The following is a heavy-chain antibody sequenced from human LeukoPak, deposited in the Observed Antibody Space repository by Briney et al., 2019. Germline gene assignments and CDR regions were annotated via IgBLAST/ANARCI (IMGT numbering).Heavy chain of an antibody. CDR3: ARTPDGADY. CDR2: IKQDGTEI. J-gene: IGHJ4*02. Sequence: GGSLRLSCAASGLTFNNYWMTWFRQAPGKGLEWVANIKQDGTEIFYVDSVRGRFIISRDNAENSLYLQMNSLRVEDTAVYYCARTPDGADYWGQGTLVTVSS. CDR1: GLTFNNYW. D-gene: IGHD3-10*01. V-gene: IGHV3-7*01.